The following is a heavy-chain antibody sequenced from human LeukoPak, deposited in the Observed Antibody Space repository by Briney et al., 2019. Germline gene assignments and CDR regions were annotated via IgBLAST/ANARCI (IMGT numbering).Heavy chain of an antibody. CDR3: ARGTYGDLPHFDY. V-gene: IGHV1-2*02. D-gene: IGHD4-17*01. J-gene: IGHJ4*02. Sequence: GSVKVSCKASGYTFTGYYMHWVRQAPGQGLEWMGWINPNSGGTNYAQKFQGRVTMTRDASISTAYMELSRLRSDDTAVYYCARGTYGDLPHFDYWGQGTLVTVSS. CDR1: GYTFTGYY. CDR2: INPNSGGT.